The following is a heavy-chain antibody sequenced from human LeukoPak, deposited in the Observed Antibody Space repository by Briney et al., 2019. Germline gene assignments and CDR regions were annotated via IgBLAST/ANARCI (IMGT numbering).Heavy chain of an antibody. CDR1: GYTFTGYY. V-gene: IGHV1-2*02. CDR3: ARYREMATTKGDY. CDR2: INPNSGGT. Sequence: ASVKVSCKASGYTFTGYYMHWVRRAPGQGLEWMGWINPNSGGTNYAQKFQGRVTMTRDTSISTAYMELTRLTSDDTAVYYCARYREMATTKGDYWGQGTLVTVSS. D-gene: IGHD5-24*01. J-gene: IGHJ4*02.